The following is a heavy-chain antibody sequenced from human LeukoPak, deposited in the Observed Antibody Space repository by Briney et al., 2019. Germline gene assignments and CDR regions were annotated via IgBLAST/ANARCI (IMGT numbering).Heavy chain of an antibody. D-gene: IGHD1-1*01. CDR2: INSGSTYT. CDR3: ARSLTTLTYEGY. V-gene: IGHV3-21*01. CDR1: GFTFSSYM. Sequence: GGSLRPSCAASGFTFSSYMMNWVRQAPGKGLEWVSSINSGSTYTYYTESVKGRFTVSRDNAKNSLFLQMNSLRAEDTAIYYCARSLTTLTYEGYWGQGTLVTVSS. J-gene: IGHJ4*02.